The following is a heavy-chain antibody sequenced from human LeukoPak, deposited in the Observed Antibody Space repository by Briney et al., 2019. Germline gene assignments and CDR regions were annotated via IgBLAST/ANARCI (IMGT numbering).Heavy chain of an antibody. Sequence: ASVKVSCKSSGYAVTGYYMHWVRQAPGQGLECVGWIDPNTGGTSYTRKFQGRVTMTRDTSISTVYMELTSLTSDDTAVFYCARDFYGTYDYLGQGTLVTVSS. J-gene: IGHJ4*02. CDR3: ARDFYGTYDY. CDR1: GYAVTGYY. V-gene: IGHV1-2*02. CDR2: IDPNTGGT. D-gene: IGHD2/OR15-2a*01.